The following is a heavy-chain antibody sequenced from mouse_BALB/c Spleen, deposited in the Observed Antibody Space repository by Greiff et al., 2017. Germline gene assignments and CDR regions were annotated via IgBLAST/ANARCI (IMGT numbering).Heavy chain of an antibody. CDR2: IWGDGST. J-gene: IGHJ1*01. CDR3: ARDPAVVAKWYFDV. CDR1: GFSLTGYG. D-gene: IGHD1-1*01. Sequence: VQRVESGPGLVAPSQSLSITCTVSGFSLTGYGVNWVRQPPGKGLEWLGMIWGDGSTDYNSALKSRLSISKDNSKSQVFLKMNSLQTDDTARYYCARDPAVVAKWYFDVWGAGTTVTVSS. V-gene: IGHV2-6-7*01.